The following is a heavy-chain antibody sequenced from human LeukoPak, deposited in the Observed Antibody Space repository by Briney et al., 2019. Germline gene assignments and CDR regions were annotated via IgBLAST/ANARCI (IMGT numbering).Heavy chain of an antibody. Sequence: GASVKVSCKASGYTFTSYDINWVRQAPAQGLEWMGWMNPNSGNTVYAQKFQGRVTMTRNTSISTAYMELSSLRSEDTAVYYCARVRSAVTTLAKRNLFDPWGQRTLVTVSS. D-gene: IGHD4-17*01. CDR1: GYTFTSYD. V-gene: IGHV1-8*01. CDR3: ARVRSAVTTLAKRNLFDP. CDR2: MNPNSGNT. J-gene: IGHJ5*02.